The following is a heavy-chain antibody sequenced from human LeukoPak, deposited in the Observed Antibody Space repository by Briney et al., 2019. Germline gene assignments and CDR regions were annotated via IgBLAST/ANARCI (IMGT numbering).Heavy chain of an antibody. J-gene: IGHJ4*02. CDR2: ISRDGGTR. V-gene: IGHV3-43*02. CDR1: GFNFHDYA. CDR3: AKSPGTYRYGYHFHY. Sequence: PGGSLRLSCVASGFNFHDYAMHWVRQAPGEGLEWVSLISRDGGTRLYADSVKGRFTISRDKSKNSLYLEMNSLRSEDTALYYRAKSPGTYRYGYHFHYWGQGTLVTVSS. D-gene: IGHD5-18*01.